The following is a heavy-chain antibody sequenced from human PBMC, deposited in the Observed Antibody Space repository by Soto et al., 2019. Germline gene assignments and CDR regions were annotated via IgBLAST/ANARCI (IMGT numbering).Heavy chain of an antibody. V-gene: IGHV4-30-4*01. CDR2: IYYSGST. Sequence: SETLSLTCTVSGGSISSADYYWSWVRQPPGKGLEWIGYIYYSGSTFFNPSLKSRVTISKDTSRNQFSLRLNSVTAADTAVYYCARAIVVTIGGMDVWGQGTTLTVSS. CDR1: GGSISSADYY. J-gene: IGHJ6*02. CDR3: ARAIVVTIGGMDV. D-gene: IGHD5-12*01.